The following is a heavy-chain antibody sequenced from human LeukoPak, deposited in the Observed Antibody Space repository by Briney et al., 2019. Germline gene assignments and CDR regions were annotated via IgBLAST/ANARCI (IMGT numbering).Heavy chain of an antibody. D-gene: IGHD2-2*01. CDR1: GITFSSYG. J-gene: IGHJ6*04. CDR3: ARDHCSSTSCYAYYYYGMDV. CDR2: IWYDGSNK. V-gene: IGHV3-33*01. Sequence: GRSLRFSCAASGITFSSYGMHWVRQAPGKGLEWVAVIWYDGSNKYYADSVKGRFTISRDNSKNTLYLQMNSLRAEDTAVYYCARDHCSSTSCYAYYYYGMDVWGKGTTVTVSS.